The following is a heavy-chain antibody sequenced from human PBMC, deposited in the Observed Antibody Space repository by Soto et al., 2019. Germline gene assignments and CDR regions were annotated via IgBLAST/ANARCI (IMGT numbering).Heavy chain of an antibody. D-gene: IGHD2-2*02. CDR3: ATGYSSSTSCYTWWQYYGMDV. J-gene: IGHJ6*02. Sequence: ASVKVSCKASGYTFTNYGIIWQRQAPGQGLEWMGWINPYNGNTNYAQRVQGRVTMTTDTSTSTAYMELRGLRSDDTAVYYCATGYSSSTSCYTWWQYYGMDVWGQGTTVTVSS. V-gene: IGHV1-18*04. CDR1: GYTFTNYG. CDR2: INPYNGNT.